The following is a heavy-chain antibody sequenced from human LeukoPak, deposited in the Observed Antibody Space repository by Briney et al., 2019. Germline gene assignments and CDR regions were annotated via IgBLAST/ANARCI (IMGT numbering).Heavy chain of an antibody. D-gene: IGHD3-22*01. Sequence: SETLSLTRTVAGGSIRSSSYYWGWIRQPPGKGLEWFGSIYYSASTYYNPSLKRRVPISIYTSKDHFSLKLISVTVADTAVYYCARGFGGTYYYDSSVYYAFDYWGQGTLVTVSS. CDR2: IYYSAST. J-gene: IGHJ4*02. V-gene: IGHV4-39*02. CDR1: GGSIRSSSYY. CDR3: ARGFGGTYYYDSSVYYAFDY.